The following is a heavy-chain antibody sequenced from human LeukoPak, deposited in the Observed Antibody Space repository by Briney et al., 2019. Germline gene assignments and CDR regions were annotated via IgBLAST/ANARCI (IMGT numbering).Heavy chain of an antibody. CDR1: GGSISSYY. CDR3: ARSHYDFWRGHPFDY. D-gene: IGHD3-3*01. CDR2: IYYSGST. Sequence: PSETLSLTCTVAGGSISSYYWSWIRQPPGKGLEWIGYIYYSGSTNYNPSLKSRVTISVDTSRNQFSLKLSSVTAADTAVYYCARSHYDFWRGHPFDYWGQGTLVTVSS. V-gene: IGHV4-59*01. J-gene: IGHJ4*02.